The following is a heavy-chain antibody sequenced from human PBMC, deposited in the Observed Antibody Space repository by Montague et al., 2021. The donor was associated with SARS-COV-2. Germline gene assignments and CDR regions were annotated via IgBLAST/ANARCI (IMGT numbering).Heavy chain of an antibody. D-gene: IGHD3-10*01. CDR3: VRPLWFGDSDYYFES. CDR1: GFTFRSYW. CDR2: IRPDGTST. V-gene: IGHV3-74*01. J-gene: IGHJ4*02. Sequence: SLRLSCAASGFTFRSYWMHWVRQVPGRGLVWVSRIRPDGTSTHYSASVNGRFIISRDNAKNTLSLEMTNLRVDDTAIYFCVRPLWFGDSDYYFESWGQGTLVSVSS.